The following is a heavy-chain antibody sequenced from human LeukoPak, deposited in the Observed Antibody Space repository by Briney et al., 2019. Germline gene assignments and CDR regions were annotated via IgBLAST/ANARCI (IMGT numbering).Heavy chain of an antibody. D-gene: IGHD3-22*01. V-gene: IGHV3-23*01. CDR3: ARDIHDSSGYYYDY. CDR2: VSASGDKT. CDR1: GFSFSVYT. Sequence: PGGSLRLSCVASGFSFSVYTMSWVRQAPGKGLEWISAVSASGDKTYYADSVKGRFTVSRDNSKDTLYLHMNSLRAEDTAPYYCARDIHDSSGYYYDYWGQGTLVTVSS. J-gene: IGHJ4*02.